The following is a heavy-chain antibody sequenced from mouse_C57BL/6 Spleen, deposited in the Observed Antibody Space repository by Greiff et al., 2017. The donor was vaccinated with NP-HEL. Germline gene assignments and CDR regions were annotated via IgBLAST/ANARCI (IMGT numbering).Heavy chain of an antibody. CDR2: ISSGSSTI. CDR3: AKYGSSLGRYFDV. D-gene: IGHD1-1*01. Sequence: EVKVVESGGGLVKPGGSLKLSCAASGFTFSDYGMHWVRQAPEKGLEWVAYISSGSSTIYYADPVKGRFTISRDNAKNTLFLQMTSLRSEDTAMYYCAKYGSSLGRYFDVWGTGTTVTVSS. CDR1: GFTFSDYG. J-gene: IGHJ1*03. V-gene: IGHV5-17*01.